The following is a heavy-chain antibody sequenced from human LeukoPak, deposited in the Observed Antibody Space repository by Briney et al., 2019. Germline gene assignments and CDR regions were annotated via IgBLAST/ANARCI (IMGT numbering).Heavy chain of an antibody. CDR2: INPSGGST. D-gene: IGHD2-15*01. V-gene: IGHV1-46*01. Sequence: ASVKASCKASGYTFTSYYMHWVRQAPGQRLEWMGIINPSGGSTSYAQKFQGRVTMTRDTSTSTIYMELRSLRSEDTAVYYCARVGSVTGGAGRGYYFDYWGQGTLVTVSS. J-gene: IGHJ4*02. CDR3: ARVGSVTGGAGRGYYFDY. CDR1: GYTFTSYY.